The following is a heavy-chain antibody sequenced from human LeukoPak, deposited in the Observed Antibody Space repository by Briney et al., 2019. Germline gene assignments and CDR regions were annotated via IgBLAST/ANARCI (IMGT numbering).Heavy chain of an antibody. J-gene: IGHJ4*02. CDR3: ARDRQAGDGLSHVFDY. CDR2: INPNSGGT. V-gene: IGHV1-2*02. Sequence: GASVKVSCKASGYTFTGYYMHWVRQAPGQGLEWMGWINPNSGGTNYAQKFQGRVTMTRDTSISTAYMELSRLRSDDTAVYYCARDRQAGDGLSHVFDYWGQGSLVTVSS. CDR1: GYTFTGYY. D-gene: IGHD7-27*01.